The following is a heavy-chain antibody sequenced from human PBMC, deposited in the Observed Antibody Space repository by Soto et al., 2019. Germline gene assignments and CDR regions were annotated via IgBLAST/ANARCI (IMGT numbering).Heavy chain of an antibody. D-gene: IGHD6-19*01. V-gene: IGHV3-53*04. CDR1: GFTVSSNY. Sequence: RGSLRLSCAASGFTVSSNYMSWVRQAPGKGLERVSVIYSGGSTYYADSVKGRFTISRHNSKNTLYLLMNSLRAEDTAVYYCARGSSGSSGWYLNNYYYYYMDAWGKGTTVTVSS. J-gene: IGHJ6*03. CDR3: ARGSSGSSGWYLNNYYYYYMDA. CDR2: IYSGGST.